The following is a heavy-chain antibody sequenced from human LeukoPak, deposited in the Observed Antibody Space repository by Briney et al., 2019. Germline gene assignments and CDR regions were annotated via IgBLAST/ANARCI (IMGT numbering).Heavy chain of an antibody. D-gene: IGHD3-3*01. CDR2: IIPIFGTA. J-gene: IGHJ4*02. V-gene: IGHV1-69*13. CDR3: ARASDRAQNYDFWSGYFSRFDY. Sequence: ASVKVSCKASGGTFSSYAISWVRQAPGQGLEWMGGIIPIFGTANYAQKFQGSVTITADETTSTAYMELSSLRSEDTAVYYCARASDRAQNYDFWSGYFSRFDYWGQGTLVTVSS. CDR1: GGTFSSYA.